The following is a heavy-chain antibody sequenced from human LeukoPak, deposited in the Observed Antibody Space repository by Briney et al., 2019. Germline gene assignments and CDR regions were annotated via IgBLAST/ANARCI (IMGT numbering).Heavy chain of an antibody. J-gene: IGHJ4*02. V-gene: IGHV1-18*01. CDR1: GYTFTSYG. CDR2: ISSYNGDT. CDR3: ARGDHGGGFDY. D-gene: IGHD4-23*01. Sequence: GASVKVSFKASGYTFTSYGITWVRQAPGQGLEWMGWISSYNGDTKYAQKVQGRVTVTTDTSTGTAYMELRSPSLDDTAVYYCARGDHGGGFDYWGQGTLVTVSS.